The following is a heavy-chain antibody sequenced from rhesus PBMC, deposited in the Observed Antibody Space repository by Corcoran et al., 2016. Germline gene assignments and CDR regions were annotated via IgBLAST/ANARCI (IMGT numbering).Heavy chain of an antibody. D-gene: IGHD5-12*01. CDR3: AREGGYSYSPFDY. CDR1: GFTFSDYY. Sequence: EVQLVESGGGLAKPGGSLRLSCAASGFTFSDYYLHWFCQASGKGLEWVSRISNGGGSKGYADSRKGRFTISRENAKNKLYLQRDSLRAEDTAVYYCAREGGYSYSPFDYWGQGVLVTVSS. V-gene: IGHV3-59*01. J-gene: IGHJ4*01. CDR2: ISNGGGSK.